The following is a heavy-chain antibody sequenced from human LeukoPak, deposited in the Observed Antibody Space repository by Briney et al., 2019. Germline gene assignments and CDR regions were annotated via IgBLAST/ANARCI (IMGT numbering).Heavy chain of an antibody. V-gene: IGHV3-48*01. CDR2: IGSGSNTI. Sequence: GGSLRLSCAASGFTFSSHAMNWVRQAPGKGLEGISYIGSGSNTINYADSAKGRFTISRDNAKNSLYLQMNSLRVEDTAVYYCARGSTVTTRPAWGQGTLVTVSA. D-gene: IGHD4-17*01. J-gene: IGHJ5*02. CDR1: GFTFSSHA. CDR3: ARGSTVTTRPA.